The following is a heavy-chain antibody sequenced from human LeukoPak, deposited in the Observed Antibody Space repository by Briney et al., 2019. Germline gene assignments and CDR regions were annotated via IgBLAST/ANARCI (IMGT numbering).Heavy chain of an antibody. Sequence: GESLKISCKGSGYSFTSYWIGWVRQMPGKGLEWMGIIYPGGSDTRYSPSFQGQVTISADKSISTAYLQWSSLKASDTAMYYCARIGLLWFGEFAYYYYYYMDVWGKGTTVTVSS. J-gene: IGHJ6*03. CDR3: ARIGLLWFGEFAYYYYYYMDV. CDR1: GYSFTSYW. D-gene: IGHD3-10*01. V-gene: IGHV5-51*01. CDR2: IYPGGSDT.